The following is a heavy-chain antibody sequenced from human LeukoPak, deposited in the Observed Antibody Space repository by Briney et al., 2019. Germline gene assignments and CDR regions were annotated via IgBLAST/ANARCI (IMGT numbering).Heavy chain of an antibody. CDR2: INHSGST. V-gene: IGHV4-34*01. J-gene: IGHJ6*02. D-gene: IGHD1-26*01. CDR3: ARWDYYYYGMDV. CDR1: GGSFSGYY. Sequence: PSETLSLTCAVYGGSFSGYYWSWIRQPPGKGLEWIGEINHSGSTNYNPSLKSRVTISVDTSKNQFSLKLSSVTAAVTAVYYCARWDYYYYGMDVWGQGTTVTVSS.